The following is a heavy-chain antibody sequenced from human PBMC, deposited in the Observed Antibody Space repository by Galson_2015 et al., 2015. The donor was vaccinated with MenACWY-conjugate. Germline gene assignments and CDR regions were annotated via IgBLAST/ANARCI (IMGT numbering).Heavy chain of an antibody. V-gene: IGHV3-7*03. D-gene: IGHD6-19*01. Sequence: SLRLSCAASGFDFSNSWMTWVRQAPGKGLEWVANIKRDGSVSHYVDSVTGRFIISRDNAKNSLYLQMNSLTADDTAVYYCARDSSPKYGSYWYDGFDSWGQGTMVIVSA. J-gene: IGHJ3*02. CDR1: GFDFSNSW. CDR2: IKRDGSVS. CDR3: ARDSSPKYGSYWYDGFDS.